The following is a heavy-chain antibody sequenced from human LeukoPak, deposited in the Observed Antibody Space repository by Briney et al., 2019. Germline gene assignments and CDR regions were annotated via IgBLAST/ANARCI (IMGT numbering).Heavy chain of an antibody. Sequence: GGSLRLSCVAAEFTFSRYWMSWVRQAPGEGLEWVSAISGSGGSTYYADSVKGRFTISRDNSKNTLYLQMNSLRADDTAVYYCAKAANWGAFDIWGQGTMVTVSS. D-gene: IGHD7-27*01. V-gene: IGHV3-23*01. CDR1: EFTFSRYW. CDR3: AKAANWGAFDI. CDR2: ISGSGGST. J-gene: IGHJ3*02.